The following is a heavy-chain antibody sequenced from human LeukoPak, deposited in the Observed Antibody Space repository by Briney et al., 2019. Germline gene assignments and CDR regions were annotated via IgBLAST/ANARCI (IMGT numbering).Heavy chain of an antibody. CDR2: IKDDGSAE. J-gene: IGHJ4*02. CDR3: AKDDDGYY. V-gene: IGHV3-7*04. Sequence: GGSLRLSCAASGFTFSKTWMSWVRQTPERGLEWVANIKDDGSAEYYVDSVKGRFTISRDNARNSLYLQMNSLRAEDTAIYYCAKDDDGYYWGQGILVTVSS. D-gene: IGHD3-3*01. CDR1: GFTFSKTW.